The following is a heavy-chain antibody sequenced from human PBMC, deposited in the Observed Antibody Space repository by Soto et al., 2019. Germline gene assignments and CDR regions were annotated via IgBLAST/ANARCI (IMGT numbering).Heavy chain of an antibody. V-gene: IGHV3-23*01. CDR1: GYTFSSYA. CDR2: ISGSVGST. D-gene: IGHD6-19*01. Sequence: GGSLRLSCAVSGYTFSSYAMSWVLQAPRKGQKLVSAISGSVGSTYYSDSVKGRFTISRDNSKHTLYLQMNSLLAEDSVVYYCATGYSSRWYGSFDYWGQGTLLFVSS. J-gene: IGHJ4*02. CDR3: ATGYSSRWYGSFDY.